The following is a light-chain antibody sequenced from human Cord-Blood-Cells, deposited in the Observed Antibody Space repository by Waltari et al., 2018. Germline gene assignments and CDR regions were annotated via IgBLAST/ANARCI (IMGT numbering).Light chain of an antibody. CDR3: CSYAGSYTFEV. Sequence: QSALTQPRSVSGSPGQSVTISCTGTSNDVGGYNYVSWYQQHPGKAPKLMIYDVSKRPSGVPDRFSGSKSGNTASLTISGLQAEDEADYYCCSYAGSYTFEVFGGGTKLTVL. V-gene: IGLV2-11*01. CDR1: SNDVGGYNY. CDR2: DVS. J-gene: IGLJ2*01.